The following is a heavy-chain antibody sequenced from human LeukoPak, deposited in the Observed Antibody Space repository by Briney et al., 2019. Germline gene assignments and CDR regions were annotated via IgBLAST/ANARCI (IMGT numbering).Heavy chain of an antibody. CDR1: GGTFSSYV. V-gene: IGHV1-69*13. D-gene: IGHD3-3*01. CDR2: IIPIFGTA. Sequence: SVKDSCMASGGTFSSYVISWVRQAPGQGLEWVGGIIPIFGTAHYAQTLRGRVAITADESTSTDYMSLSRLRSDDTAVYYCARGLMSPIRFLDVRDALDIWGQGTMVTVSS. J-gene: IGHJ3*02. CDR3: ARGLMSPIRFLDVRDALDI.